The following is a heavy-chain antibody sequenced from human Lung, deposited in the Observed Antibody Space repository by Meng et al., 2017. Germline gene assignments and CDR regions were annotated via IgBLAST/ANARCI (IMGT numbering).Heavy chain of an antibody. J-gene: IGHJ4*02. CDR3: ARGPTTMAHDFDY. V-gene: IGHV4-34*01. D-gene: IGHD4-11*01. Sequence: QVQLAQWGAGLLKPSETLSLTRVVSGGSFSDYYWSWIRQPPGKGLEWIGEINHSVSTNYNPSLESRATISVDTSQNNLSLKLSSVTAADSAVYYCARGPTTMAHDFDYWGQGTLVTVSS. CDR1: GGSFSDYY. CDR2: INHSVST.